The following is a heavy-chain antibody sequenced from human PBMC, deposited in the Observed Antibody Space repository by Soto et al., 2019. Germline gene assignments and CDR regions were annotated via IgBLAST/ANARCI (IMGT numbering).Heavy chain of an antibody. CDR3: ARILAGPYYFFAMDV. CDR2: WDDDK. D-gene: IGHD2-21*01. V-gene: IGHV2-70*01. Sequence: WDDDKYYSTSLKTRLTISKDTSKNQVVLTMTNMDPVDTATYYCARILAGPYYFFAMDVWGQGTTVTVSS. J-gene: IGHJ6*02.